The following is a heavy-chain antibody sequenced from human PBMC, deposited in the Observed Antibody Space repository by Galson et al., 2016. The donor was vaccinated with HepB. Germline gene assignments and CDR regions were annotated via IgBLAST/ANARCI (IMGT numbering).Heavy chain of an antibody. CDR2: ISAAGEAT. CDR1: GFLFDNYA. CDR3: AKGGKSDY. D-gene: IGHD1-26*01. Sequence: SLRLSCAVSGFLFDNYAMSWVRQPPGKGLEWVSGISAAGEATYYAGSVKGRSTISRDNSQKTVSLQIDSLRGDDTAIYYGAKGGKSDYWGQGTQVTVSS. J-gene: IGHJ4*02. V-gene: IGHV3-23*01.